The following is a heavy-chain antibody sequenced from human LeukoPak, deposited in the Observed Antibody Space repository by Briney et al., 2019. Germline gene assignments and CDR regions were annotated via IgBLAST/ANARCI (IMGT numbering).Heavy chain of an antibody. CDR3: ARGRDRSKAGDH. CDR1: GGSCDDYY. D-gene: IGHD5-24*01. Sequence: PSETLSLTCAVSGGSCDDYYCSWIRQPPGKGLEWIGEIHPHGIFYYNSSLTSRVTTSIDTSKSQFSLRLTSVTAADTAFYYCARGRDRSKAGDHWGQGSLVTVSS. CDR2: IHPHGIF. J-gene: IGHJ4*02. V-gene: IGHV4-34*01.